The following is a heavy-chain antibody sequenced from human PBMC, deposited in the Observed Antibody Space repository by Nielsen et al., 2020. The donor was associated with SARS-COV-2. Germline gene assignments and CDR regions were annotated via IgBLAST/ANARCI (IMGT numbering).Heavy chain of an antibody. D-gene: IGHD6-13*01. V-gene: IGHV3-9*01. CDR1: GFTFDDYA. Sequence: GGSLRLSCAASGFTFDDYAMHWVRQAPGKGLEWVSGISWNSGSIGYADSVKGRFTISRDNAKNSLYLQMNSLRAEDTALYYCAKDRGYSSSWVPVLFSYAFDIWGQGTMVTVSS. CDR3: AKDRGYSSSWVPVLFSYAFDI. J-gene: IGHJ3*02. CDR2: ISWNSGSI.